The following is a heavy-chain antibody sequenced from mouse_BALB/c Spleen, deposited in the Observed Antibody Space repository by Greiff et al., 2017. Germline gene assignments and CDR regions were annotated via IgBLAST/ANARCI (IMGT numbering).Heavy chain of an antibody. D-gene: IGHD1-1*01. Sequence: VQVVESGPGLVAPSQSLSITCTVSGFSLTSYGVHWVRQPPGKGLEWLGVIWAGGSTNYNSALMSRLSISKDNSKSQVFLKMNSLQTDDTAMYYCARDYYGSSYLFAYWGQGTLVTVSA. CDR3: ARDYYGSSYLFAY. J-gene: IGHJ3*01. CDR1: GFSLTSYG. CDR2: IWAGGST. V-gene: IGHV2-9*02.